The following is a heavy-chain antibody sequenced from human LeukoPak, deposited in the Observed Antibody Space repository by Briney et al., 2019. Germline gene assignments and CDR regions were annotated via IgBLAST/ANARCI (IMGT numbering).Heavy chain of an antibody. Sequence: GGSLRLSCAASGFTFSSYSMNWVRQAPGKGLEWVSSISSSSTYIYYADSVKGRFTISRDNAKNSLYLQMNSLRAEDTAVYYCARVASDHTYYYDGSPLNYWGQGTLVTVSS. CDR3: ARVASDHTYYYDGSPLNY. D-gene: IGHD3-22*01. CDR1: GFTFSSYS. J-gene: IGHJ4*02. V-gene: IGHV3-21*01. CDR2: ISSSSTYI.